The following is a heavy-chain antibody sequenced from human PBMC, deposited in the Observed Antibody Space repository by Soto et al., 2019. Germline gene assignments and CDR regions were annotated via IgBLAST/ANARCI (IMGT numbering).Heavy chain of an antibody. Sequence: EVQLLESGGGLVQPGGSLRLSCAASGFTFSSYAMSWVRQAPGKGLEWVSAISGSGGSTYYADSVKGRFTISRDNSKNTLDLQMNSLRAEDTAVYYCAKGGDSSSWYYYYGMDVWGQGTTVTVSS. D-gene: IGHD6-13*01. V-gene: IGHV3-23*01. CDR3: AKGGDSSSWYYYYGMDV. J-gene: IGHJ6*02. CDR2: ISGSGGST. CDR1: GFTFSSYA.